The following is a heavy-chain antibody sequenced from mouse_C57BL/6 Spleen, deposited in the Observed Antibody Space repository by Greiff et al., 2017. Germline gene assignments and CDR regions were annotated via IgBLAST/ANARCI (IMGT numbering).Heavy chain of an antibody. D-gene: IGHD2-1*01. CDR3: ARMGIYYGNYEGYFDY. J-gene: IGHJ2*01. Sequence: VKLVESGPGLVAPSQSLSITCTVSGFSLTSYAISWVRQPPGKGLEWLGVIWTGGGTNYNSALKSRLSISKDNSKSQGFLKMNSLQTDDTARYYCARMGIYYGNYEGYFDYWGQGTTLTVSS. V-gene: IGHV2-9-1*01. CDR1: GFSLTSYA. CDR2: IWTGGGT.